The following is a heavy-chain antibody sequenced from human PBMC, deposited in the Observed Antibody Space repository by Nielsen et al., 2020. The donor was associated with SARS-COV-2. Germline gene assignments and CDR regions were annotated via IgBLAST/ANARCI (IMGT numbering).Heavy chain of an antibody. V-gene: IGHV4-34*01. CDR2: VNDSGST. D-gene: IGHD3-3*01. Sequence: WIRQPPGKGLEWIGEVNDSGSTNYKASLSSRVTISGDASKRQVSLKLSSVTAADTALYFCARGNYDLLSGSDISLYGLDVWGQGTTVTVSS. J-gene: IGHJ6*02. CDR3: ARGNYDLLSGSDISLYGLDV.